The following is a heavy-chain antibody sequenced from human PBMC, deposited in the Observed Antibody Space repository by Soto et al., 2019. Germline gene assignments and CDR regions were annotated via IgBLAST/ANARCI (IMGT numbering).Heavy chain of an antibody. CDR1: GGSISSGDYY. CDR2: IYYSGST. Sequence: SETLSLTCTVSGGSISSGDYYWSWIRQPPGKGLEWIGYIYYSGSTYYNPSLKSRVTISVGTSKNQFSLKLSSVTAADTAVYYCARDDYGDYLDYWGQGTLVTVSS. D-gene: IGHD4-17*01. V-gene: IGHV4-30-4*01. CDR3: ARDDYGDYLDY. J-gene: IGHJ4*02.